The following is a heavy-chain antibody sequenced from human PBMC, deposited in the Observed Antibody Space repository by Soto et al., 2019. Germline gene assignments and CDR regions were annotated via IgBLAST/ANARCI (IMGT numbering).Heavy chain of an antibody. D-gene: IGHD2-21*01. CDR2: GYYTGST. J-gene: IGHJ5*02. CDR1: GAFVSSSSYY. CDR3: ARTHYCVGGGCSFDWFDP. Sequence: PSETLSLTCSVSGAFVSSSSYYWTWIRQPPGKGLEWIGYGYYTGSTNYNPSLRGRVTISVDMSKNQVSLELRSVTVADTAFYFCARTHYCVGGGCSFDWFDPWGQGTLVTVSS. V-gene: IGHV4-61*01.